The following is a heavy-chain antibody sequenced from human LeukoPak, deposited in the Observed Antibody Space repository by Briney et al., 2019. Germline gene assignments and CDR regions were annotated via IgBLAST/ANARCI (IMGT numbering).Heavy chain of an antibody. CDR1: GGSFSGYY. D-gene: IGHD6-13*01. CDR2: INHSGTT. J-gene: IGHJ4*02. V-gene: IGHV4-34*01. Sequence: SETLSLTCAVYGGSFSGYYWSWIRQPPGKGREGMGEINHSGTTNYNPSLKSRVTISVDPSKNQFSLKLSSVTAADTAVYYCARGRVRAGTGDYWGQGTLVTVSS. CDR3: ARGRVRAGTGDY.